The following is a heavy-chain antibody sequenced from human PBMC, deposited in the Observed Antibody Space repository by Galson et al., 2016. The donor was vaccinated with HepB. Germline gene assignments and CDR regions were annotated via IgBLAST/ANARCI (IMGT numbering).Heavy chain of an antibody. CDR1: GYTFINYG. J-gene: IGHJ4*02. CDR2: ISVDIGNT. V-gene: IGHV1-18*04. Sequence: SVKVSCKASGYTFINYGISWVRQAPGQGLEWMGWISVDIGNTNYAQKLQDRVTMTTDTSTSTAYMELRSLRSDDTAVYYCARKSLYCSGGNCYSPLGDYWGQGTLVTVSS. CDR3: ARKSLYCSGGNCYSPLGDY. D-gene: IGHD2-15*01.